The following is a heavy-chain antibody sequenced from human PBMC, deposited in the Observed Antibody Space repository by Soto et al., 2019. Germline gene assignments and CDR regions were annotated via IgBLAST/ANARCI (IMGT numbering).Heavy chain of an antibody. V-gene: IGHV4-38-2*01. D-gene: IGHD4-17*01. CDR1: GYSISSGYY. Sequence: SETLSLTCAVSGYSISSGYYWGWIRQTPGKGLEWIASIYHSGSTYYNPSLKSRVTISVDTSKNQFSLKLTSVTAADTAVYYCARGAATVAPGWFDPWGQGIMVTVS. J-gene: IGHJ5*02. CDR2: IYHSGST. CDR3: ARGAATVAPGWFDP.